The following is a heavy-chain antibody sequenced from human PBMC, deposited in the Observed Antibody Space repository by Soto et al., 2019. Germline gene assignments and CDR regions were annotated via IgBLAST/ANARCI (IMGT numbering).Heavy chain of an antibody. D-gene: IGHD3-9*01. CDR3: AKDIRVGILTSYGMDV. Sequence: GGSLRLSCAASGFTFSSYAMSWVRQAPGKGLEWVSAISGSGGSTYYADSVKGRFTISRDNSKNTLYLQMNSLRAEDTAVYYCAKDIRVGILTSYGMDVWGQGTTVTVSS. V-gene: IGHV3-23*01. CDR1: GFTFSSYA. J-gene: IGHJ6*02. CDR2: ISGSGGST.